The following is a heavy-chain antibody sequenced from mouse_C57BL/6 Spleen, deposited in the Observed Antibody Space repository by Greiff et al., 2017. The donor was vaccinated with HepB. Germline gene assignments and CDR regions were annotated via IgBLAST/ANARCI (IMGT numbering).Heavy chain of an antibody. V-gene: IGHV1-62-2*01. J-gene: IGHJ4*01. D-gene: IGHD2-1*01. CDR2: VYPGSGSI. CDR3: ARREEERNYYVGLDY. Sequence: QVQLQQSGAELVKPGASVKLSCKAAGYTFTEYTIHWVKQRAGQGLEWIGWVYPGSGSIKYNEKFKDKATLTADKSSSTVYMELSRLTSEDAAVYFCARREEERNYYVGLDYWGPRTSVTVSS. CDR1: GYTFTEYT.